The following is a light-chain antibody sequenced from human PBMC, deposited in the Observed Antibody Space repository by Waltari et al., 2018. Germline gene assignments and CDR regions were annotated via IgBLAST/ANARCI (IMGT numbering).Light chain of an antibody. CDR3: QTWGTGSVV. V-gene: IGLV4-69*01. Sequence: QLVLTQPPSASASLGASVKPTCTLSSGHSSFVIAWHQQQPGKGPRYLMTLNTDGGHTKGDWIPDRFSCSTSGAERYLTIASLQSEDGADYFCQTWGTGSVVFGGGTKLTVL. J-gene: IGLJ2*01. CDR2: LNTDGGH. CDR1: SGHSSFV.